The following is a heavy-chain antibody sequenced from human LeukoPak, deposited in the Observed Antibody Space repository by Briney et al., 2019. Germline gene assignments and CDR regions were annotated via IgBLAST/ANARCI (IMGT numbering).Heavy chain of an antibody. D-gene: IGHD1-26*01. Sequence: GGSLRLSCTASGFTFSRYAMSWVRQAPGKGLEWVSTISGSSGDTYYADSVKGRFAISRDISKNTLYLQMNSLRADDTAIYYCAKDGLVGATDWFDYWGQGTLVTVSS. CDR1: GFTFSRYA. J-gene: IGHJ4*02. CDR3: AKDGLVGATDWFDY. CDR2: ISGSSGDT. V-gene: IGHV3-23*01.